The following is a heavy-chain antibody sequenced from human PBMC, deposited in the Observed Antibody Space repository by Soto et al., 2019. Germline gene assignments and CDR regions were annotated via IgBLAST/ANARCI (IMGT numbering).Heavy chain of an antibody. CDR1: GYSFTSYW. V-gene: IGHV5-51*01. CDR3: ATYRHSGWLNYYYYGMDV. D-gene: IGHD6-19*01. Sequence: PGESLKISCKGSGYSFTSYWIGWVRQMPGKGLEWMGIIYPGDSDTRYSPSFQGQVTISADKSISTAYLQWSSLKASDTAMYYCATYRHSGWLNYYYYGMDVWGQGTTVTVSS. J-gene: IGHJ6*02. CDR2: IYPGDSDT.